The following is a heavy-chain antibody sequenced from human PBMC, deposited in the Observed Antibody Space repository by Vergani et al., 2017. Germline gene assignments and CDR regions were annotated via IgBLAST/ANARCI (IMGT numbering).Heavy chain of an antibody. Sequence: QVQLQQWGGGLLKPSETLSLTCVVNGGSFTSYHWTWIRQSPGEGLEWVGDIDHTGRPDYNPSLKSRLTMSVDKSRNQFSLTLNSVTATDTAIYFCARGNYYGSGSYYRVKKYFDYWGQGTLVTVSS. CDR3: ARGNYYGSGSYYRVKKYFDY. D-gene: IGHD3-10*01. J-gene: IGHJ4*02. V-gene: IGHV4-34*01. CDR2: IDHTGRP. CDR1: GGSFTSYH.